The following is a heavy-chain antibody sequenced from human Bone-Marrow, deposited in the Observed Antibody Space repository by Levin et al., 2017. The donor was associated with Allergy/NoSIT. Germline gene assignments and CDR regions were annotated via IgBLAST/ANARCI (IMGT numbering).Heavy chain of an antibody. D-gene: IGHD2-15*01. J-gene: IGHJ4*02. CDR2: ISGRGYYT. Sequence: GGSLRLSCAASGLTFSSNAMGWVRQSPGKGLEWVSTISGRGYYTYYGDSVKGRFAISRDNSKNTLYLQMNSLRAEDTAVYYCATSPSCTFGNCYPSAFDYWGQGTLVTVSS. CDR3: ATSPSCTFGNCYPSAFDY. CDR1: GLTFSSNA. V-gene: IGHV3-23*01.